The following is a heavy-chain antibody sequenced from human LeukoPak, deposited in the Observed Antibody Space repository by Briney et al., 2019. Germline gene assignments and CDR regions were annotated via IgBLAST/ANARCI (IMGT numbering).Heavy chain of an antibody. J-gene: IGHJ4*02. Sequence: PGRSLRLSCAASGFTFDDYAMHWVRQAPGKGLEGVSGISWNSGSIGYADSVKGRFTISRDNAKNSLYLQMNSLRAEDTALYYCAKDTVITFGGVIVFDYWGQGTLVTVSS. CDR2: ISWNSGSI. D-gene: IGHD3-16*02. CDR1: GFTFDDYA. V-gene: IGHV3-9*01. CDR3: AKDTVITFGGVIVFDY.